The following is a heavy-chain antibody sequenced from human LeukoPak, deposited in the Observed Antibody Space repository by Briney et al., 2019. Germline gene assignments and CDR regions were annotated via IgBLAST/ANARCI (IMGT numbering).Heavy chain of an antibody. CDR1: GGSFSGYY. D-gene: IGHD4-17*01. J-gene: IGHJ4*02. CDR3: ARKGDYGDPMNN. Sequence: SETLSLTCAVYGGSFSGYYWSWIRQPPGKGLEWIGEINHSGSTNYNPSLKSRVTISVDTSKNQFSLKLSSVTAADTAVYYCARKGDYGDPMNNWGQGTLVTVSS. V-gene: IGHV4-34*01. CDR2: INHSGST.